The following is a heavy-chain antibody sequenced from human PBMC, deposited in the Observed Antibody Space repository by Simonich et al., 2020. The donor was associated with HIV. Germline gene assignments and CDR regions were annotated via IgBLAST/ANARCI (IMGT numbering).Heavy chain of an antibody. V-gene: IGHV3-30*07. D-gene: IGHD3-16*01. J-gene: IGHJ4*02. Sequence: QVQLVESGGGVVQPGRSLRLSCAASGFTFSSYALHWVRKAQGKGLEWVAVISHDGSKKYYADSVKGRFTISRDNSKTPLYLQMNSLRAEDTAVYYCASGGSISAVWADDYWGQGTLVTVSS. CDR2: ISHDGSKK. CDR3: ASGGSISAVWADDY. CDR1: GFTFSSYA.